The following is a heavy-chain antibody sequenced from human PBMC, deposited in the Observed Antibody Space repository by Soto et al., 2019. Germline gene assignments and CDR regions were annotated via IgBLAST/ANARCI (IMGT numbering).Heavy chain of an antibody. Sequence: QVQLVESGGGVVQSGRSLRLSCAASGFTFSSYVMHWVRQAPGKGLEWVAVIRYDGSNKYYADSVKGRFTISRDNSMNTLYLQMNSLRVEDTAVYYCARAFDSSSGYYGDWFDPWGQGTLVTVSS. J-gene: IGHJ5*02. CDR3: ARAFDSSSGYYGDWFDP. D-gene: IGHD3-22*01. V-gene: IGHV3-33*01. CDR2: IRYDGSNK. CDR1: GFTFSSYV.